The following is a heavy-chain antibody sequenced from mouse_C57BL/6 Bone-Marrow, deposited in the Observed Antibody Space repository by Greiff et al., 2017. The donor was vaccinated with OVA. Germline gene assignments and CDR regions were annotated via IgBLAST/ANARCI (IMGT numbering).Heavy chain of an antibody. D-gene: IGHD1-1*01. CDR2: ILPSIGRT. J-gene: IGHJ3*01. Sequence: QVHVKQSGSELRSPGSSVKLSCKDFDSEVFPIAYMSWVRQQPGHGFEWIGGILPSIGRTIYGEKFEDKATLDADTLSNTAYLERNSLTSEDSAIYYCARTSVGYGTPWFAYWGQGTLVTVSA. V-gene: IGHV15-2*01. CDR1: DSEVFPIAY. CDR3: ARTSVGYGTPWFAY.